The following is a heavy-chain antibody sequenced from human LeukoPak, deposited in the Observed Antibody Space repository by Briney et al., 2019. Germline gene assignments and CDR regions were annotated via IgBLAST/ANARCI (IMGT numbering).Heavy chain of an antibody. J-gene: IGHJ3*02. CDR3: AKGDILTGYSLTFSFASNVDAFDI. CDR1: GFTFSSYG. D-gene: IGHD3-9*01. CDR2: ISYDGSNK. Sequence: GGSLRLSCAASGFTFSSYGMHWVRQAPGKGLEWVAVISYDGSNKYYADSVEGRFTISRDNSKNTLYLQMNSLRAEDTAVYYCAKGDILTGYSLTFSFASNVDAFDIWGQGTMVTVSS. V-gene: IGHV3-30*18.